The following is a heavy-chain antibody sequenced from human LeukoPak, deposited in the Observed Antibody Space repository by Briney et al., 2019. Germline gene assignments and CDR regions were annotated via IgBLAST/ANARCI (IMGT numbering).Heavy chain of an antibody. Sequence: PEGSLRLSCAASGFAFGSYAMTWVRQAPGKGLERISSIGGSGASTNYADSLKGRITVSRDDSKNTFYLQMNSLRGEDTAVYYCARSNIVVVAAAADIWGQGTLVTVSS. CDR2: IGGSGAST. CDR3: ARSNIVVVAAAADI. V-gene: IGHV3-23*01. CDR1: GFAFGSYA. J-gene: IGHJ3*02. D-gene: IGHD2-15*01.